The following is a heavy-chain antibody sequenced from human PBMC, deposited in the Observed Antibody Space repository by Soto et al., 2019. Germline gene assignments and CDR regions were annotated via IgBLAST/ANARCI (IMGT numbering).Heavy chain of an antibody. D-gene: IGHD1-26*01. V-gene: IGHV1-2*02. Sequence: ASVKVSCKASGYTFSGPYIYWIRQAPGQGLEWMGWIDPNNSGTEFAQKFQGRVTLTRATSISTVYMELNSLRSDDTGVYYCARDFRTHSHGVDVWGQGTAVTVSS. J-gene: IGHJ6*02. CDR2: IDPNNSGT. CDR1: GYTFSGPY. CDR3: ARDFRTHSHGVDV.